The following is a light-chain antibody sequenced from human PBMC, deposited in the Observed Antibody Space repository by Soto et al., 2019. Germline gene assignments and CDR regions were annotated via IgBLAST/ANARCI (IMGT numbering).Light chain of an antibody. CDR1: SSDVSGYNY. V-gene: IGLV2-14*01. CDR2: DVS. CDR3: SSYTSSYV. Sequence: QSVLTQPASVSGSPGQSITISCTGTSSDVSGYNYVSWYQQHPGKAPKLMIYDVSNRPSGVSNRFSGSKSGNTASLTISGLQAEDEADYYCSSYTSSYVFGTGTKVTVL. J-gene: IGLJ1*01.